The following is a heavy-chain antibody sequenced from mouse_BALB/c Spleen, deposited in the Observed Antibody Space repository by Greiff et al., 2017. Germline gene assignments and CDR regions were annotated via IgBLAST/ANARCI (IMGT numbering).Heavy chain of an antibody. J-gene: IGHJ4*01. Sequence: DVKLVESGGGLVKLGGSLKLSCAASGFTFSSYYMSWVRQTPENRLELVAAINSNGGSTYYPDTVKGRFTISRDNAKNTLYLQMSSLKSEDTALYYCARQGGWSYAMDYWGQGTSVTVSS. D-gene: IGHD2-3*01. CDR1: GFTFSSYY. CDR2: INSNGGST. CDR3: ARQGGWSYAMDY. V-gene: IGHV5-6-2*01.